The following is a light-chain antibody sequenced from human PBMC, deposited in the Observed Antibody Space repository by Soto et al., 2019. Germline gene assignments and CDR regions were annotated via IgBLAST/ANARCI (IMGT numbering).Light chain of an antibody. CDR3: QSYDSSLSGAVV. J-gene: IGLJ2*01. CDR1: SSNIGAGYD. Sequence: QSVLTQPPSVSGAPGQRVTISCTGSSSNIGAGYDVHWYQQLPGTAPKLLIYDNSIRPSGVPDRISGSKSGTSASLAITGLQAEDEADYYCQSYDSSLSGAVVFGGGTKLTVL. V-gene: IGLV1-40*01. CDR2: DNS.